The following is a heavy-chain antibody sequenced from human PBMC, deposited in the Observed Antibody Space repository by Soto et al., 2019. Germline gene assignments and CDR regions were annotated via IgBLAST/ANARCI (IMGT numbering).Heavy chain of an antibody. J-gene: IGHJ4*02. CDR3: ARGQFDHSSGGIDY. D-gene: IGHD3-22*01. CDR2: IWYDGSNK. CDR1: GFTFSSYG. V-gene: IGHV3-33*01. Sequence: GGSLRLSCAASGFTFSSYGMHWVRQAPGKGLEWVAVIWYDGSNKYYADSVKGRFTISRDKSKNTLYLQMNSLRVEDTAVYYCARGQFDHSSGGIDYWGQGTLVTVSS.